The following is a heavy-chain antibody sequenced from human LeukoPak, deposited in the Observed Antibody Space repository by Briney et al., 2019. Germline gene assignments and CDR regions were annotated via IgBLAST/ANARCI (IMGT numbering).Heavy chain of an antibody. CDR2: INPNSGGT. Sequence: ASVKVSCKASGYTFTGYYMHWVRQAPGQGLEWMGWINPNSGGTNYAQKFQGRVTMTRDTSINTAYMELSRLRSDDTAVYYCARSRDGYTYFDYGGEGTLVTVSS. J-gene: IGHJ4*02. V-gene: IGHV1-2*02. CDR1: GYTFTGYY. D-gene: IGHD5-24*01. CDR3: ARSRDGYTYFDY.